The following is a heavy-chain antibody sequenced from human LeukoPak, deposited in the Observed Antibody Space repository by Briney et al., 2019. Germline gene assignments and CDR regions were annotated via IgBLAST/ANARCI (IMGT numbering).Heavy chain of an antibody. CDR3: ATESGGDSRKDLDY. Sequence: ASVKVSCKASGYTFTGYYMHWVRQAPGQGLEWMGWINPNSGGTNYAQKFQGRVTMTRDTSISTAYMELSRLTSDDTAVYYCATESGGDSRKDLDYWGQGTLVTVSS. D-gene: IGHD2-21*02. CDR2: INPNSGGT. J-gene: IGHJ4*02. CDR1: GYTFTGYY. V-gene: IGHV1-2*02.